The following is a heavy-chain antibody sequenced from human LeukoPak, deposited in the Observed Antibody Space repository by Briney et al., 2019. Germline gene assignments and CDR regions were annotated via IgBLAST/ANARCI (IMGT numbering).Heavy chain of an antibody. CDR3: ARTVRGIVMPQNAFDV. J-gene: IGHJ3*01. D-gene: IGHD1-26*01. Sequence: GGSLGLSCAASGFSFSYYWMSWVRQAPGKGLEWVANIKEDGSVRYYVDSVRGRFTISRDNAENSLYLQLDSLRAEDTAVYYCARTVRGIVMPQNAFDVWGQGTMVTVSS. V-gene: IGHV3-7*01. CDR1: GFSFSYYW. CDR2: IKEDGSVR.